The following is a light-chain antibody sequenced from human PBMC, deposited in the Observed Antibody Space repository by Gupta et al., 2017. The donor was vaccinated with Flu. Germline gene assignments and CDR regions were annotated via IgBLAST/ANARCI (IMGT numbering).Light chain of an antibody. CDR2: DVT. CDR1: SSDAGGYYY. CDR3: CSYAGSPYVV. Sequence: QSALTHPRSVSGSPGQSVIISCTGTSSDAGGYYYVSWYQQHPGKAPQLIIYDVTKRPSGVPDRFSGSKSGNTASLAISGLQAEDEADYYCCSYAGSPYVVLGGGTKLTVL. V-gene: IGLV2-11*01. J-gene: IGLJ2*01.